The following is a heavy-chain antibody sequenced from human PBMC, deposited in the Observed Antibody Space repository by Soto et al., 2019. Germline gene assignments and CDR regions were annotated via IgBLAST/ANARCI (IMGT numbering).Heavy chain of an antibody. D-gene: IGHD2-15*01. CDR1: GFTFSLYT. J-gene: IGHJ6*02. CDR2: ISSATSDV. CDR3: VTLCGGSCYFGVDV. Sequence: EVQLMESGGGLVKPGGSLRLSCAASGFTFSLYTMTWVRQAPWKGLEWVSSISSATSDVYYADSVKGRFTISRDNAKNSVYLQMNSLRAEDTGLYYCVTLCGGSCYFGVDVWGQGTTVTVSS. V-gene: IGHV3-21*06.